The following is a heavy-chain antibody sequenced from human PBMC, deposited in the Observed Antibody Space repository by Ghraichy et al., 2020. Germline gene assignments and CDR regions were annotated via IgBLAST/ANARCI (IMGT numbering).Heavy chain of an antibody. CDR1: GGSFSGYY. V-gene: IGHV4-34*01. Sequence: SETLSLTCAVYGGSFSGYYWSWIRQPPGKGLEWIGEINHSGSTNYNPSLKSRVTISVDTSKNQFSLKLSPVTAADTAVYYCARGPVVVTAPYYFDYWGQGTLVTVSS. D-gene: IGHD2-21*02. CDR3: ARGPVVVTAPYYFDY. CDR2: INHSGST. J-gene: IGHJ4*02.